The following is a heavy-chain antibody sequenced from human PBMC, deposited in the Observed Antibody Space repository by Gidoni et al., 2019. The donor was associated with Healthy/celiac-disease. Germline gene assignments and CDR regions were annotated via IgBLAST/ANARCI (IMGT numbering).Heavy chain of an antibody. CDR2: IYYSGST. CDR1: GGSISSYY. Sequence: QVQLQESGPGLVKPSETLSLTCTVSGGSISSYYWSWIRQPPGKGLEWIGYIYYSGSTNYNPSLKSRVTISVDTSKNQFSLKLSSVTAADTAVYYCARFGYSSSWQSYYGMDVWGQGTTVTVSS. J-gene: IGHJ6*02. V-gene: IGHV4-59*01. CDR3: ARFGYSSSWQSYYGMDV. D-gene: IGHD6-13*01.